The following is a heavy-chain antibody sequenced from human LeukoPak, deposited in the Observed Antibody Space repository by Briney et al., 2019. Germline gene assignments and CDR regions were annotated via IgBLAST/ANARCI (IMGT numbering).Heavy chain of an antibody. Sequence: GGSLRLSCAASGFTFSSYAMHWVRQAPGKGLEWVSGISWNSGAIGYADSVKGRFTISRDNAKNSLFLQMNSLRVEDTALYYCAKNYDVLTGYHNGALDIWGQGTMVSVSS. D-gene: IGHD3-9*01. V-gene: IGHV3-9*01. CDR2: ISWNSGAI. J-gene: IGHJ3*02. CDR3: AKNYDVLTGYHNGALDI. CDR1: GFTFSSYA.